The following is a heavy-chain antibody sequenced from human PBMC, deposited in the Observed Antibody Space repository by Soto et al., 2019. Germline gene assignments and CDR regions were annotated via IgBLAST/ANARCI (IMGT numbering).Heavy chain of an antibody. D-gene: IGHD2-2*01. CDR3: ARDLWATPGPAGAMDS. CDR2: ITYDGTNK. Sequence: QVQLVESGGGVVQPGGSLRLSCAASAFTFSTFAVLWVRQAPGKGLEWVAVITYDGTNKYYGDYVKGRITISRDNSQNNRYFQMKRLRAWDTAVYYCARDLWATPGPAGAMDSWGQGTQVTVSS. J-gene: IGHJ4*02. V-gene: IGHV3-30*14. CDR1: AFTFSTFA.